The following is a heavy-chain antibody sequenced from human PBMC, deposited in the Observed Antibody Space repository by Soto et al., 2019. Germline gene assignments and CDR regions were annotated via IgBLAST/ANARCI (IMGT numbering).Heavy chain of an antibody. CDR1: GGSISSYC. CDR2: IYYSRST. V-gene: IGHV4-59*01. J-gene: IGHJ4*02. D-gene: IGHD3-22*01. Sequence: SETLSLTCTVSGGSISSYCWSWIRQPPGKGLEWIGYIYYSRSTNYNPSIKSRVTISVDTSKNQCSLKLSSVTAADTAVYYCASLNTYYYDSSGYYPDPRYYLDYWGQGTLVTVSS. CDR3: ASLNTYYYDSSGYYPDPRYYLDY.